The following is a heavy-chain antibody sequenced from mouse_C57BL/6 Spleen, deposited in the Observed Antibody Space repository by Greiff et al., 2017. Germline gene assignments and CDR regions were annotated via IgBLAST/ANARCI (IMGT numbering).Heavy chain of an antibody. CDR1: GYTFTDYY. D-gene: IGHD3-2*02. Sequence: QVQLKQSGAELVRPGASVKLSCKASGYTFTDYYINWVKQRPGQGLEWIARIYPGSGNTYYNEKFKGKATLTAEKSSSTAYMQLSSLTSEDSAVYFCARSRAAQAPWFAYWGQGTLVTVSA. V-gene: IGHV1-76*01. CDR3: ARSRAAQAPWFAY. CDR2: IYPGSGNT. J-gene: IGHJ3*01.